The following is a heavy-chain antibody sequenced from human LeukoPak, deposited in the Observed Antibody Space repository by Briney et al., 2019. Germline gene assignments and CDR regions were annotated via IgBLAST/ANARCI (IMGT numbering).Heavy chain of an antibody. J-gene: IGHJ4*02. V-gene: IGHV4-39*01. CDR2: IQNSATF. D-gene: IGHD2-15*01. CDR1: GGAITSNGYY. CDR3: ARLLGYCSDFNCPAWGS. Sequence: KPSETLSLTCSVSGGAITSNGYYWGWLRQSPGQGLEWIGNIQNSATFYYNPSLQSRVTISVAMSKHQFSLKLSSVTAADTAVYYCARLLGYCSDFNCPAWGSWGLGTLVTVSS.